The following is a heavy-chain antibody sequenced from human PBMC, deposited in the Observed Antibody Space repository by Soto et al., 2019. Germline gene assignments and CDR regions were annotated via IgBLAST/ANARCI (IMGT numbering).Heavy chain of an antibody. CDR2: IYHSGST. Sequence: QLQLQESGSGLVKPSQTLSLTCAVSGGSISSGGYSWSWIRQPPGKGLEWIGYIYHSGSTYYNPSLKSRVTIPVDRSKNRFSLKLSSGPAADTAVYYCARGGGGRYYYYYGMDVWGQGTTVTVSS. V-gene: IGHV4-30-2*01. J-gene: IGHJ6*02. CDR1: GGSISSGGYS. D-gene: IGHD1-26*01. CDR3: ARGGGGRYYYYYGMDV.